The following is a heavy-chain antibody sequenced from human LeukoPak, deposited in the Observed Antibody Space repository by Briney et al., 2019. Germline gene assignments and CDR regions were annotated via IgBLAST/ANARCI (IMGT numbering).Heavy chain of an antibody. CDR3: ARRESSIAAAGTGSYYYYYMDV. J-gene: IGHJ6*03. Sequence: PSETLSLTCTVSGGSISSYYWSWIRQPPGKGLEWIGYIYYSGSTNYNPSLKSRVTISVDTSKNQFSLKLSSVIAADTAVYYCARRESSIAAAGTGSYYYYYMDVWGKGTTVTVSS. V-gene: IGHV4-59*08. CDR2: IYYSGST. CDR1: GGSISSYY. D-gene: IGHD6-13*01.